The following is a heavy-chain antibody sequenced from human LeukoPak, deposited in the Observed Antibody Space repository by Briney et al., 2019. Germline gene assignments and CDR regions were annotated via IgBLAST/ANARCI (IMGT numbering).Heavy chain of an antibody. CDR1: GGSISSGGYS. J-gene: IGHJ5*02. Sequence: SETLSLTCAVSGGSISSGGYSWSWIRQPPGEGLEWIGYIYHSGSTFYNPSLKSRVTISVDRSRNQFSLKLSSVTAADTAVYYCASLHGYSSGRPWGQGTLVTVSP. D-gene: IGHD3-10*01. CDR2: IYHSGST. CDR3: ASLHGYSSGRP. V-gene: IGHV4-30-2*01.